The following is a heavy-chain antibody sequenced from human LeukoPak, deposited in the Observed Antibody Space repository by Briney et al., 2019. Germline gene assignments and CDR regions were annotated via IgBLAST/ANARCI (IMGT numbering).Heavy chain of an antibody. Sequence: SETLSLTCAVYGGSFSGYYWSWIRQPPGKGLEWIGYIYYSGSTNYNPSLKSRVTISVDTSKNQFSLKLSSVTAADTAVYYCARRSSGWDPDYWGQGTLVTVSS. CDR1: GGSFSGYY. V-gene: IGHV4-59*01. J-gene: IGHJ4*02. D-gene: IGHD6-19*01. CDR3: ARRSSGWDPDY. CDR2: IYYSGST.